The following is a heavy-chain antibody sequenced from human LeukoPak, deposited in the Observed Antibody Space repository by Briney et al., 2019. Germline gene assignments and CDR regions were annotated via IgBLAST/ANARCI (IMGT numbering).Heavy chain of an antibody. CDR2: ISYDGTNK. V-gene: IGHV3-30*18. J-gene: IGHJ4*02. Sequence: PGGSLRLSCAASGFTFSNYDMHWVRQAPGKGLESVAVISYDGTNKYYADSVKGRFTISRDNSKNTLHLQMNSLRAEDTAVYYCAKDDRGNEAPFDYWGQGTLVTVSS. CDR3: AKDDRGNEAPFDY. CDR1: GFTFSNYD.